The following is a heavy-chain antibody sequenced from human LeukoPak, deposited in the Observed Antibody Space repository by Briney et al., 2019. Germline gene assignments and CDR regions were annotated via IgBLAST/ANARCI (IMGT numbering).Heavy chain of an antibody. D-gene: IGHD4-11*01. CDR3: AYSNYDPTFDY. Sequence: PSETLSLTCAMYGGSFSGYYWSWIRPPPGKGLEWIGEINHSGSTNYNPSLKSRVTMSVDTSKSQFSPKVNSVTAADTATYYCAYSNYDPTFDYWGQGTLVTVSS. V-gene: IGHV4-34*01. J-gene: IGHJ4*02. CDR1: GGSFSGYY. CDR2: INHSGST.